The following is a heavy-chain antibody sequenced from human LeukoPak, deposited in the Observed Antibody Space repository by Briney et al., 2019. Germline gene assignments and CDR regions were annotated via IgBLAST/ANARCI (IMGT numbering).Heavy chain of an antibody. Sequence: GASVKVSCKASGYTFTSYGISWVRQAPGQGLEWMGWISPYNGNTVYAQNLQGRVTMTTDTSTTTAYMELGSLISDDTAVYYCARGRSYSAFDIWGQGTMVTVSS. D-gene: IGHD1-26*01. V-gene: IGHV1-18*01. CDR3: ARGRSYSAFDI. CDR2: ISPYNGNT. CDR1: GYTFTSYG. J-gene: IGHJ3*02.